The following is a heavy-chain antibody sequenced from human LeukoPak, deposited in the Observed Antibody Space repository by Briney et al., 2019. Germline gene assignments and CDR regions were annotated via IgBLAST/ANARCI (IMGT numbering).Heavy chain of an antibody. CDR1: GFTFSYYA. D-gene: IGHD4-11*01. CDR3: AKVKGESNYIYYYMDV. V-gene: IGHV3-23*01. J-gene: IGHJ6*03. Sequence: GGSLRLSCAASGFTFSYYAMSWVRQAPGKGLEWISAITGSGGSTNYADSVKDRFTISRDNSKNTLFLQMNSLRAEDTAVYYCAKVKGESNYIYYYMDVWGQGTTVTVSS. CDR2: ITGSGGST.